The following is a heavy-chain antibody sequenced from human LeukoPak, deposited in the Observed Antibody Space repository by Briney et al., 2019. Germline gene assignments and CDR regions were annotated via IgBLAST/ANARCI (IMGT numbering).Heavy chain of an antibody. D-gene: IGHD3-22*01. J-gene: IGHJ4*02. V-gene: IGHV1-69*01. CDR2: IIPIFGTA. CDR3: ARENVYHDSSDYYPRFDS. Sequence: ASVKVSCKASGGTFSSYAISWVRQAPGQGLEGMGGIIPIFGTANYAQKFQGRVTITADESTSTAYMELRSLRSDDTAVYYCARENVYHDSSDYYPRFDSWGQGTLVTVSS. CDR1: GGTFSSYA.